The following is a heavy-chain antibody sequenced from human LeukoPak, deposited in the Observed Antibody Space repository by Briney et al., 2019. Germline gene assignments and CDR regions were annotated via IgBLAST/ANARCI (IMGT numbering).Heavy chain of an antibody. CDR1: GFTFDDYT. V-gene: IGHV3-43*01. CDR2: ISWDGGST. CDR3: AKGSGYCSSTSCSRHTLDV. Sequence: PGGSLRLSCAASGFTFDDYTMHWVRQAPGKGLEWVSLISWDGGSTYYADSVKGRFTISRDNSKNSLYLQTNSLRTEDTALYYCAKGSGYCSSTSCSRHTLDVWGKGTTVTISS. D-gene: IGHD2-2*01. J-gene: IGHJ6*04.